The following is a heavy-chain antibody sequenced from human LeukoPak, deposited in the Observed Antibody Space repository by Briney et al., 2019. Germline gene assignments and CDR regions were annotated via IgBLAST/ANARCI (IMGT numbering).Heavy chain of an antibody. Sequence: SETLSLTCTVSGGSISSSSYYWGWIRQPPGKGREWIGSIYYSGSTYYNPSLKSRVTISVDTSKNQFSLKLSSVTAADTAVYYCARHYYDRSAPPPYYYGMDVWGQGTTVTVSS. D-gene: IGHD3-22*01. CDR3: ARHYYDRSAPPPYYYGMDV. CDR1: GGSISSSSYY. CDR2: IYYSGST. J-gene: IGHJ6*02. V-gene: IGHV4-39*01.